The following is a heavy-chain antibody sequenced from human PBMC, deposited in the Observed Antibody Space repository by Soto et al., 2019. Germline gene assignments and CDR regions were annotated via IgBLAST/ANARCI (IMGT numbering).Heavy chain of an antibody. CDR2: IYYSGST. V-gene: IGHV4-61*08. Sequence: PSETLSLTCTVSGGSVRSGGYYWSWIRQPPGKGLEWIGYIYYSGSTNYNPSLKSRVTISVDTAKNQFPLKLSSVTAADTAVYYCARNKDIVVVPAAITPPNWFDPWGQGTLVTV. CDR3: ARNKDIVVVPAAITPPNWFDP. J-gene: IGHJ5*02. CDR1: GGSVRSGGYY. D-gene: IGHD2-2*02.